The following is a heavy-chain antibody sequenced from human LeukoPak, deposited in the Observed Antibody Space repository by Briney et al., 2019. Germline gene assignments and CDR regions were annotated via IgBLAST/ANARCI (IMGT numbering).Heavy chain of an antibody. J-gene: IGHJ6*03. Sequence: PSETLSLTCTVSGGSISSYFWSWVRQPPGKGLEWIGYISYSGSTNYNPSLKSRVTISVDTSKTQFSLKVTSVTAADTAVYYCARGQTRGYSYGTMDVWGKGTTVTVSS. CDR3: ARGQTRGYSYGTMDV. CDR1: GGSISSYF. CDR2: ISYSGST. V-gene: IGHV4-59*01. D-gene: IGHD5-18*01.